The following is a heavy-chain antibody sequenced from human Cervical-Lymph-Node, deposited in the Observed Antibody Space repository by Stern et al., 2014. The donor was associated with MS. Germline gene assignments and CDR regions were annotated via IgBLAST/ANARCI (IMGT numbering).Heavy chain of an antibody. CDR1: GYNFTNYW. Sequence: EVQLVESGAEVKRPGESLKISCKGSGYNFTNYWIAWVRQMPGKGLERMGIVYPGDSTPRYHPSFQGQVTITADKSINTAYLQWRSLKASDTAMYFCARLDCSGGSCYSGDFDYWGQGTLVTVSS. J-gene: IGHJ4*02. V-gene: IGHV5-51*01. D-gene: IGHD2-15*01. CDR3: ARLDCSGGSCYSGDFDY. CDR2: VYPGDSTP.